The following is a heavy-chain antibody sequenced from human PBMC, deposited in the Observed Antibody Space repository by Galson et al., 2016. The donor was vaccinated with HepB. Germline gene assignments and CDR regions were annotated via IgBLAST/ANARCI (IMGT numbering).Heavy chain of an antibody. Sequence: SLRLSCAASGFTFSSYWMHRVRQAPAKGLVWVSRVKSDGRSKGYAHSVKGRFTISRDNAKNKLYLPMNSLRAEYTAVYYCARDPPQQRWGQGTLVTVSS. J-gene: IGHJ4*02. CDR2: VKSDGRSK. V-gene: IGHV3-74*01. CDR1: GFTFSSYW. CDR3: ARDPPQQR. D-gene: IGHD6-13*01.